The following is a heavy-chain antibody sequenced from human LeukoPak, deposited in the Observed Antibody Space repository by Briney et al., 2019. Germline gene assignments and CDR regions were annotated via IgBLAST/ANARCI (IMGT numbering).Heavy chain of an antibody. Sequence: SETLSLTCAVYGGSFSGYYWSWIRQPPGKGLDRIGYIYYSGSTRYNPSLKSRVTISIDTSKNQFSLELSSVTAADTAVYYCAREDYGIDYWGQGTLVTVSS. CDR2: IYYSGST. D-gene: IGHD4-17*01. CDR1: GGSFSGYY. CDR3: AREDYGIDY. J-gene: IGHJ4*02. V-gene: IGHV4-59*01.